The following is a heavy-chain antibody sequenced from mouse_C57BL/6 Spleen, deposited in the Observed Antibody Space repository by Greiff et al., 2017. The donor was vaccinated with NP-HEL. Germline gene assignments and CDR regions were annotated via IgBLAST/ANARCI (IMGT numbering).Heavy chain of an antibody. D-gene: IGHD4-1*01. V-gene: IGHV1-82*01. CDR2: IYPGDGDT. CDR1: GYAFSSSW. Sequence: QVQLQQSGPELVKPGASVKISCKASGYAFSSSWMNWVKQRPGKGLEWIGRIYPGDGDTNYNGKFKGKATLTADKSSSTAYMQLSSLTSEDSAVYYCARPGTGYFDYWGQGTTLTVSS. CDR3: ARPGTGYFDY. J-gene: IGHJ2*01.